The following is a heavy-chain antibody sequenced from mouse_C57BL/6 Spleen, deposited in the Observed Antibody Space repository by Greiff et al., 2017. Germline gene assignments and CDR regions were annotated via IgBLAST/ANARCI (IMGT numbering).Heavy chain of an antibody. V-gene: IGHV2-2*01. CDR2: IGSGGST. J-gene: IGHJ4*01. CDR3: ARKTPMAPAMDY. Sequence: VQLQQSGPGLVQPSQSLSITCTVSGFSLTSYGVHWVRQSPGKGLEWLGVIGSGGSTDYNAAFISRLSISKDNSKSQVFFKMNSLQADDTAIYYCARKTPMAPAMDYWGQGTSVTVSS. CDR1: GFSLTSYG. D-gene: IGHD1-1*02.